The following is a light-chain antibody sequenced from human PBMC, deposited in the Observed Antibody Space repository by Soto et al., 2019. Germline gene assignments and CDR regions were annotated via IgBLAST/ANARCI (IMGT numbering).Light chain of an antibody. CDR1: QGISSY. Sequence: DIQLTQSPSFLSASVGDRVTITCRASQGISSYLAWYQQKPGKAPKLLIYAASTLQSGVPSRFSGSGSGTEFTLTISSLQPEDFAIYYCQQLNSYPLTFGGGTKVEI. J-gene: IGKJ4*01. CDR2: AAS. V-gene: IGKV1-9*01. CDR3: QQLNSYPLT.